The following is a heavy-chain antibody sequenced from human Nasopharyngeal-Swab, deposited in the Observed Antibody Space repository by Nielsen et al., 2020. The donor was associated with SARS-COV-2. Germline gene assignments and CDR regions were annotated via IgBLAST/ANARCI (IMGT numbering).Heavy chain of an antibody. Sequence: GGSLRLSCAASGFTVSNNYMTWVRQAPGKGLQWVSVIYSGGSTYYADSVKGRFTISRDNSKNMVYLQMNSLRAEDTAVYYCARDPGSYYFDFWGQGTLVTVSS. CDR2: IYSGGST. D-gene: IGHD3-10*01. CDR1: GFTVSNNY. J-gene: IGHJ4*02. V-gene: IGHV3-53*01. CDR3: ARDPGSYYFDF.